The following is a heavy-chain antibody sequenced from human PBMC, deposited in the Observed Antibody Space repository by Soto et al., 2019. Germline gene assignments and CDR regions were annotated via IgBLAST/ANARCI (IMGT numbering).Heavy chain of an antibody. J-gene: IGHJ4*02. CDR1: GFTFDEYA. CDR3: AKDARAVAGLGVYYFDL. CDR2: ITWNSGGI. D-gene: IGHD6-19*01. Sequence: EVQLVESGGELVQPGRSLRLSCTASGFTFDEYAVHWVRQVPGKGLEWVSVITWNSGGIDYADSVKGRFTTSRDNAKNTLYLQMNSLRTEDTAFYYCAKDARAVAGLGVYYFDLWGQGTLVTVSS. V-gene: IGHV3-9*01.